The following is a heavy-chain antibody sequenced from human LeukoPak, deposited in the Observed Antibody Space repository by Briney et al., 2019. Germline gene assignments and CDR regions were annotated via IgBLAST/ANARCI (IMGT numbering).Heavy chain of an antibody. D-gene: IGHD3-3*01. Sequence: SETLSLTCGVSGGSVTSTNWWTWVRQPPGEGLEWIGEVHLDGRTNYNPSLKSRLTMSVDLSENHVSLKLTSVTAADTAVYYCAREGGFYRPLDYSGQGTLVTVSS. CDR2: VHLDGRT. CDR3: AREGGFYRPLDY. V-gene: IGHV4-4*02. J-gene: IGHJ4*02. CDR1: GGSVTSTNW.